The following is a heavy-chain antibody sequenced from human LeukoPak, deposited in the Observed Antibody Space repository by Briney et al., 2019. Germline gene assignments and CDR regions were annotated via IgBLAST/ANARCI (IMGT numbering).Heavy chain of an antibody. CDR1: GFTVSSNY. V-gene: IGHV3-23*01. J-gene: IGHJ4*02. Sequence: GGSLRLSCAASGFTVSSNYISWVRQAPGKGLEWVSAISGSGGSTYYADSVKGRFTISRDNSKNTLYLQMNSLRAEDTAVYYCAKECYGYELCIDYWGQGTLVTVSS. CDR2: ISGSGGST. CDR3: AKECYGYELCIDY. D-gene: IGHD5-12*01.